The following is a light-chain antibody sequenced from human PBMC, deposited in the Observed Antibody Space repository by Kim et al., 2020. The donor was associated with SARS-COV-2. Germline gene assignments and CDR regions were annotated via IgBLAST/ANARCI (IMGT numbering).Light chain of an antibody. CDR3: SSRDTSGYYWV. CDR2: DKN. V-gene: IGLV3-19*01. CDR1: SLSKYY. Sequence: ASGQTVRITCQGDSLSKYYATWYQQRPGQAPVIVVYDKNNRPSGIPDRFSGSSSGYTASLTIIGAQAEDEADYYCSSRDTSGYYWVFGRGTQLTVL. J-gene: IGLJ3*02.